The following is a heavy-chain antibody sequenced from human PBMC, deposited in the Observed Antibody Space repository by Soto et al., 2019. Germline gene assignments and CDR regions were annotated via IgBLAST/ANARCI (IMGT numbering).Heavy chain of an antibody. CDR2: IYSGGST. CDR1: GFTVSSNY. CDR3: ARDRSGYCGGDCYSNYYYGMDV. D-gene: IGHD2-21*02. Sequence: EVQLVESGGGLVQPGGSLRLSCAASGFTVSSNYMSWVRQAPGKGLEWVSVIYSGGSTYYADSVKGRFTISRHNSKYTLYLQMNSLRAEDTAVYYCARDRSGYCGGDCYSNYYYGMDVWGQGTTVTVSS. J-gene: IGHJ6*02. V-gene: IGHV3-53*04.